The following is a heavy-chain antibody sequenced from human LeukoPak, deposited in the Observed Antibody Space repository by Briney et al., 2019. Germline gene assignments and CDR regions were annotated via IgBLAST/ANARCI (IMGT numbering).Heavy chain of an antibody. CDR1: GFTFSSCS. CDR2: ISSSSSYI. J-gene: IGHJ4*02. Sequence: GGTLRLSCAASGFTFSSCSMNWGRQAPGQGLEWVSSISSSSSYIYYSDSVKGRFTISRDNAKNSLYLQMNSLRAEDTAVYYCARDQWDYGSGSYSDYWGQGTLVTVSS. V-gene: IGHV3-21*01. D-gene: IGHD3-10*01. CDR3: ARDQWDYGSGSYSDY.